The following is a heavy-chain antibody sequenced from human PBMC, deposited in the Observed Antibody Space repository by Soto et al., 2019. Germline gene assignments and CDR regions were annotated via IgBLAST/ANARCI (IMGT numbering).Heavy chain of an antibody. J-gene: IGHJ4*02. Sequence: EVQLLESGGGLVQPGGSLRLSCAASGFTFSSYAMSWVRQAPGTGLEWVSAISGSGGSTYYADSVKGRFTISRDNSKNTLYLQMNSQRAEDTDVYYCAKDLNSVSYYSLDYCGQGPLVTVS. V-gene: IGHV3-23*01. CDR2: ISGSGGST. CDR3: AKDLNSVSYYSLDY. CDR1: GFTFSSYA. D-gene: IGHD3-10*01.